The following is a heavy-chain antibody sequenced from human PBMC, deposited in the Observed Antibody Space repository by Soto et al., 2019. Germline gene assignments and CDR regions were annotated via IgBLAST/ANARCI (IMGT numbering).Heavy chain of an antibody. J-gene: IGHJ1*01. Sequence: VQLQQWGAGLLKPSETLSLTCAVYGGSFSGYCWSWIRQTPGERLEWVGDICHGGGANYNPSLKSRVSFSMVPYKNQFSLKLNSVMAADTAVYYCAGYSNSWSKYVKHWGRGSLVTVSS. CDR2: ICHGGGA. V-gene: IGHV4-34*01. CDR3: AGYSNSWSKYVKH. D-gene: IGHD6-13*01. CDR1: GGSFSGYC.